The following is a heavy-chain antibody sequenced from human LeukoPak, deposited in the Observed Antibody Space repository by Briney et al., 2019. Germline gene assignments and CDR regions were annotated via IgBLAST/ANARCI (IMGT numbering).Heavy chain of an antibody. V-gene: IGHV4-34*01. CDR2: INHSGST. J-gene: IGHJ4*02. CDR1: GGSFSGYY. D-gene: IGHD4-11*01. CDR3: ARDRYSRY. Sequence: SETLSRTCAVYGGSFSGYYWSWIRQPPGKGLEWIGEINHSGSTNYNPSLKSRVTISVDTSKNQFSLKLSSVTAADTAVYYCARDRYSRYWGQGTLVTVSS.